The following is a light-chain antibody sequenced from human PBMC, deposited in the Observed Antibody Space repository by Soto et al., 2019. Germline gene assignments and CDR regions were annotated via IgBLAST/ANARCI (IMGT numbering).Light chain of an antibody. CDR2: EGT. V-gene: IGLV2-23*01. CDR1: SSDVGTYNL. Sequence: QSALTQPASVSGSPGQSITISCTGTSSDVGTYNLVSWYQHHPGKAPKVMVYEGTKRPSGVSNRFSGSKSGNTASLTISGLQAEDEADYFCCSYAGTSTVLFGGGTKVTVX. J-gene: IGLJ3*02. CDR3: CSYAGTSTVL.